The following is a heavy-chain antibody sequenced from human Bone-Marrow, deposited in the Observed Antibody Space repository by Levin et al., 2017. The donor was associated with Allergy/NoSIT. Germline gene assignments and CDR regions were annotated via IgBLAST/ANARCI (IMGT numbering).Heavy chain of an antibody. CDR1: GFTLSEHY. J-gene: IGHJ4*02. CDR3: ARDLTGSYFNY. V-gene: IGHV3-72*01. Sequence: SCAASGFTLSEHYMDWVRQAPGKGLEWVGRSRNKANSYTTEYAASVKDRFTISRDDSKSSLYLHMNSLTTDDTAVYYCARDLTGSYFNYWGQGTLVTVSS. D-gene: IGHD2-8*02. CDR2: SRNKANSYTT.